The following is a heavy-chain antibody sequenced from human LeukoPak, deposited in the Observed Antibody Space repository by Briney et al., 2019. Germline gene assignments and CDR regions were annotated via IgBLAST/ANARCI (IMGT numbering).Heavy chain of an antibody. CDR3: ARGSGYYDSSGYESDAFDI. V-gene: IGHV4-59*01. Sequence: PSETLSLTCTVSGGSISSYYWSWIRQPPGKGLEWIGYIYYSGSTNYNPSLKSRVTISEDTSKNQFSLKLSSVTAADTAVYYCARGSGYYDSSGYESDAFDIWGQGTMVTVSS. J-gene: IGHJ3*02. CDR2: IYYSGST. D-gene: IGHD3-22*01. CDR1: GGSISSYY.